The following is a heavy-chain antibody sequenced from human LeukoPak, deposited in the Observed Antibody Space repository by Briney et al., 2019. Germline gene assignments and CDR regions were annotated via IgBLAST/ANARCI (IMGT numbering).Heavy chain of an antibody. CDR2: IYYSGST. V-gene: IGHV4-59*01. CDR1: GGSISYYY. CDR3: ARAVEGGYSSSSWGYYYYMDV. Sequence: LSETLSLTCTVSGGSISYYYWSWIRQPPGKGLEWIGYIYYSGSTTYNPSLKSRVTISVDTSKNQFSLKLSSVTAADTAVYYCARAVEGGYSSSSWGYYYYMDVWGKGTTVTVSS. D-gene: IGHD6-6*01. J-gene: IGHJ6*03.